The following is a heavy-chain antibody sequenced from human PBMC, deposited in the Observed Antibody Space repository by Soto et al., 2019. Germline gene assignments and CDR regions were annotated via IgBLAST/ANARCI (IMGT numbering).Heavy chain of an antibody. J-gene: IGHJ4*02. V-gene: IGHV3-30*18. CDR2: ISYDGINK. D-gene: IGHD2-21*02. Sequence: QVQLVESGGGVVQPGRSLRLSCAASGFTFTSYGIHWVRQAPGKGLEWVCVISYDGINKYYADSVKGRFTISRDNSKNTVYLQMNSLRPEDTAMYYCAKDRLVYCTGDCYPPSYFDYWGQGTLVTVSS. CDR1: GFTFTSYG. CDR3: AKDRLVYCTGDCYPPSYFDY.